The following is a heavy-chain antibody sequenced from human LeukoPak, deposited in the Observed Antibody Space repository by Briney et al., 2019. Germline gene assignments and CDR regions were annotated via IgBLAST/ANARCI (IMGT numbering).Heavy chain of an antibody. CDR3: ARRAGTYYYDSSGYSPWRYYFDY. J-gene: IGHJ4*02. Sequence: GSLRLSCATSGITFHFAWMSWVRQAPGKGLEWIGDINHSGTTNYSPSLKSRVTISVDTSKNQFSLKLSSVTAADTAVFYCARRAGTYYYDSSGYSPWRYYFDYWGQGTLVTVSS. CDR2: INHSGTT. D-gene: IGHD3-22*01. V-gene: IGHV4-34*01. CDR1: GITFHFAW.